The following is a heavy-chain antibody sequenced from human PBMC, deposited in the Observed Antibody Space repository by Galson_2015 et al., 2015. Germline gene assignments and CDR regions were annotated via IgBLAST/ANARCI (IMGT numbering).Heavy chain of an antibody. CDR1: GFTFSDYN. V-gene: IGHV3-11*01. J-gene: IGHJ6*02. CDR2: ISSSGSTI. CDR3: ARDSGIYYYYYGMDV. Sequence: SLRLSCAASGFTFSDYNMSWTRKAPGTGLEWVSSISSSGSTIYYADSVKGRFTISRDNAKNSLYLQMNSLRAEDTAVYYCARDSGIYYYYYGMDVWGQGTTVTVSS. D-gene: IGHD3-10*01.